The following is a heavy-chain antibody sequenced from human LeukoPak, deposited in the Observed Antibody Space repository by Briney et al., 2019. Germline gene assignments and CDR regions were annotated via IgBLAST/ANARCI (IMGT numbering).Heavy chain of an antibody. D-gene: IGHD2-2*01. CDR3: ARHLTGDIVVVPAALGY. J-gene: IGHJ4*02. CDR2: IYYSGST. CDR1: GGSISSYY. V-gene: IGHV4-59*08. Sequence: SETLSLTCTVSGGSISSYYWSWIRQPPGKGLEWIGYIYYSGSTNYNPSLRSRVTISVDTSKNQFSLKLSSVTAADTAVYYCARHLTGDIVVVPAALGYWGQGTLVTVSS.